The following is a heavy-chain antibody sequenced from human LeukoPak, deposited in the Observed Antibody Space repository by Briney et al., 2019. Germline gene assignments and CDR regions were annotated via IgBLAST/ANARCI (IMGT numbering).Heavy chain of an antibody. CDR1: GFTFDDST. D-gene: IGHD4-17*01. J-gene: IGHJ4*02. V-gene: IGHV3-43*01. CDR3: TKDSSVTHFDY. Sequence: GGSLRLSCAASGFTFDDSTMHWVRQAPGKGLEWVSLINWDSGSTYYADSVKGRFIISRDNTKNSLYLQMNSLRSEDTALYYCTKDSSVTHFDYWGQGTLVTVSS. CDR2: INWDSGST.